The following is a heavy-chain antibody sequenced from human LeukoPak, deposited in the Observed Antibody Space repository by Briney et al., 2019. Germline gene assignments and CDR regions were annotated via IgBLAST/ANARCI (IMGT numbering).Heavy chain of an antibody. CDR2: ISSSSSYI. Sequence: GGSLRLSCAASGFTFSSYEMNWVRQTPGKGLEWVSYISSSSSYIYYADSVKGRFTISRDNAKNSLYLQMNSLRAEDTAVYYCARDRGAFGGDAFDIWGQGTLVTVSS. CDR3: ARDRGAFGGDAFDI. V-gene: IGHV3-21*05. D-gene: IGHD3-10*01. CDR1: GFTFSSYE. J-gene: IGHJ4*02.